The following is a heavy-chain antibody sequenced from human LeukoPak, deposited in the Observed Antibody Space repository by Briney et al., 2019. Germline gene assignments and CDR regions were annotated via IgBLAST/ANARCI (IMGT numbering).Heavy chain of an antibody. CDR2: ISYDGSNK. Sequence: GRSLRLSCAASGFTFSSYAMHWVRQAPGKGLEWVAVISYDGSNKYYADSVKGQFTISRDNSKNTLYLQMNSLRAEDTAVYYCARERAYSSSWYKDYWGQGTLVTVSS. D-gene: IGHD6-13*01. CDR1: GFTFSSYA. V-gene: IGHV3-30-3*01. J-gene: IGHJ4*02. CDR3: ARERAYSSSWYKDY.